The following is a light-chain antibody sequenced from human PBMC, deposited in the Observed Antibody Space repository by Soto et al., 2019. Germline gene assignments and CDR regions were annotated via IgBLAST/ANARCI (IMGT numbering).Light chain of an antibody. CDR3: QQYNSYHT. CDR1: QSISSW. CDR2: DAS. Sequence: DIQMTQSHSTLSASVGDRVTITCRASQSISSWLAWYQQKPGKAPKLLIYDASSLESGVPSRFSGSGAGTEFTLTISSLQPDDFATYYCQQYNSYHTFGQGTKLEIK. J-gene: IGKJ2*01. V-gene: IGKV1-5*01.